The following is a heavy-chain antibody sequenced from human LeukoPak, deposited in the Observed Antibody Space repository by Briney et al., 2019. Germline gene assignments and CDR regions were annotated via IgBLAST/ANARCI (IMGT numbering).Heavy chain of an antibody. Sequence: GRSLRLSCAASGFTFSSYAMHWVRQAPGKGLEWVAVISYDGSNKYYADSVKGRFTISRDNSKNTLYLQMNSLRAEDTAVYYCARESWYCSSTSCYTNSFNYWGQGTLVTVSS. CDR3: ARESWYCSSTSCYTNSFNY. J-gene: IGHJ4*02. CDR2: ISYDGSNK. D-gene: IGHD2-2*02. CDR1: GFTFSSYA. V-gene: IGHV3-30-3*01.